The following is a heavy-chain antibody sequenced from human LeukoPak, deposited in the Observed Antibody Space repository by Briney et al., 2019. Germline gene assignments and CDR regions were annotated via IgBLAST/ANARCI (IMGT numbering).Heavy chain of an antibody. CDR1: GYTFTSYA. Sequence: ASVKVSCKASGYTFTSYAINWVRQATGQGLEWMGWMNPNSGKPGYTQKLQGRVTMTRNPSISTSYMELSSLRLKATAVYYWARRYCSSASCWGFGGYIDVWGKGTTVTVSS. D-gene: IGHD2-2*01. CDR2: MNPNSGKP. CDR3: ARRYCSSASCWGFGGYIDV. J-gene: IGHJ6*03. V-gene: IGHV1-8*01.